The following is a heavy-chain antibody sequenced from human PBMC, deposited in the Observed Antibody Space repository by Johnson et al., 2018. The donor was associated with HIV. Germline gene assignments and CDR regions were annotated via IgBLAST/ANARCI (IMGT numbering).Heavy chain of an antibody. CDR2: IKQDGSEK. D-gene: IGHD5-24*01. J-gene: IGHJ3*02. V-gene: IGHV3-7*01. CDR3: AISWGRWLQWDDAFDI. CDR1: GFTFSSYW. Sequence: VQLVESGGGLVQPGGSLRLSCAASGFTFSSYWMSWVRQAPGKGLEWVANIKQDGSEKYYVDSVKGRFTISRDNAKNSLYLQMNSLRAEDTAVYHCAISWGRWLQWDDAFDIWGQGTMVTVSS.